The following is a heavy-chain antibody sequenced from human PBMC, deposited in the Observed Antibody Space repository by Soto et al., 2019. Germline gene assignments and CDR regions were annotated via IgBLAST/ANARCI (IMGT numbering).Heavy chain of an antibody. V-gene: IGHV1-69*04. D-gene: IGHD1-1*01. J-gene: IGHJ4*02. CDR2: IIPILGIA. CDR3: ARDVGARLERRWAYFDY. CDR1: GGTFSSYT. Sequence: ASVKVSCKASGGTFSSYTISWVRQAPGQGLEWMGRIIPILGIANYAQKFQGRVTITADKSTSTAYMELSSLRSEDTAVYYCARDVGARLERRWAYFDYWGQGTLVTVSS.